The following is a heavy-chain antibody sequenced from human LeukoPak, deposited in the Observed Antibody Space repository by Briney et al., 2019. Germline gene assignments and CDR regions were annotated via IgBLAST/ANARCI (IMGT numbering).Heavy chain of an antibody. J-gene: IGHJ6*03. D-gene: IGHD2-15*01. CDR2: IYYSGST. Sequence: PSETLSLTCTVSGGSISSYYWSWIRQPPGKGLEWIGYIYYSGSTNYNPSLKSRVTISVDTSKNQFSLKLSSVTAADTAVYYCARLAPPRRRPNYYYYMDVWGKGTTVTVSS. CDR3: ARLAPPRRRPNYYYYMDV. CDR1: GGSISSYY. V-gene: IGHV4-59*01.